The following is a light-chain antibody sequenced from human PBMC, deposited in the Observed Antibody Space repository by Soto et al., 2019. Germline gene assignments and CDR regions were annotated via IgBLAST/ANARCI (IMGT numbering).Light chain of an antibody. CDR2: DAS. CDR1: QSIDSW. CDR3: QQYNGYLTWT. Sequence: QMTQSPSTLSASVGDRVTMTCRASQSIDSWLAWYQQKPGKVPKLLIYDASSMESGVPSRFSGIGSGTEFTLTISSPQPDDFATYDCQQYNGYLTWTFGKGTKVENK. V-gene: IGKV1-5*01. J-gene: IGKJ1*01.